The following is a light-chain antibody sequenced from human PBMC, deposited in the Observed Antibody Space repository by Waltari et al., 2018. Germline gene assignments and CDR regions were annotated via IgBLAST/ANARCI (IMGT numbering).Light chain of an antibody. CDR1: SSAVGGYNY. Sequence: QSALTQPASVSGSPGQSITISCTGTSSAVGGYNYVSWYQQHPGKAPKLMIYGVSNRPSGIPLRFSGSKSGNTASLTISGRQAEDESAYYCSSYASSKTVVFGGGTKLTVL. V-gene: IGLV2-14*01. CDR3: SSYASSKTVV. J-gene: IGLJ2*01. CDR2: GVS.